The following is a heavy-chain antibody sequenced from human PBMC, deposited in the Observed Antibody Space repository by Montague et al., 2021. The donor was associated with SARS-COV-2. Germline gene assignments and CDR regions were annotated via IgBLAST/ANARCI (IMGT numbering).Heavy chain of an antibody. CDR3: ARHYYGSGSYYLGEFDY. V-gene: IGHV4-39*01. D-gene: IGHD3-10*01. CDR1: GGSISSSSYY. Sequence: SETLSLTCTVSGGSISSSSYYWGWIRQPPGKGLEWIGSIYYSGSTYYNPSLKSRVTISVDTSKNQFSLKLSSVTAADTAVYYCARHYYGSGSYYLGEFDYWGQGTLVTVSS. J-gene: IGHJ4*02. CDR2: IYYSGST.